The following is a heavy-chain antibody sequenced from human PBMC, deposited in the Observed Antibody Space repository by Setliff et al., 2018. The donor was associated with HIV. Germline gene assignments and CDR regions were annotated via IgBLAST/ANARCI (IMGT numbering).Heavy chain of an antibody. J-gene: IGHJ6*02. Sequence: ASVKVSCKASGYTFTSYGISWVRQAPGQGLEWMGWISAYNGNTNYAQKLQGRVTMTTDTSTSTAYMELRSLRSDDTAVYYCARDPFCSSTSCDAVGGMDVWGQGTTVTVLL. D-gene: IGHD2-2*01. CDR2: ISAYNGNT. CDR1: GYTFTSYG. CDR3: ARDPFCSSTSCDAVGGMDV. V-gene: IGHV1-18*01.